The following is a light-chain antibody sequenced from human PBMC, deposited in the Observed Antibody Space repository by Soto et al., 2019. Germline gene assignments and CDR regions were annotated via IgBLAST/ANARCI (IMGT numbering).Light chain of an antibody. CDR2: SAS. V-gene: IGKV1-27*01. J-gene: IGKJ5*01. Sequence: DIQMTQSPPSLSASVGDRVTITCRASQGIGNSLAWYQQKPGTVPKLLIYSASTLQSGVPSRFSGSGSGTDFTRTISSLQPEDGAAYYCQKYNTVPATFGQGTRLEIK. CDR1: QGIGNS. CDR3: QKYNTVPAT.